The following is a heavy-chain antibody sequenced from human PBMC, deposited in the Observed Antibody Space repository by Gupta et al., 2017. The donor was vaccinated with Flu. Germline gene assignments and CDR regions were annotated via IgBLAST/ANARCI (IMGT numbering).Heavy chain of an antibody. CDR3: ARESPPYYDAFDI. V-gene: IGHV3-21*01. J-gene: IGHJ3*02. CDR1: GFTFSTYT. Sequence: EMQLVESGGGLVKPGGSLRLSCVASGFTFSTYTMNWVRQAPGKGLEWVSSISSSSTYIYYADSVRGRFTISRDTAKNSLYLQMNSLRAEDTAVYYCARESPPYYDAFDIWGQGTMVTVSS. D-gene: IGHD3-10*01. CDR2: ISSSSTYI.